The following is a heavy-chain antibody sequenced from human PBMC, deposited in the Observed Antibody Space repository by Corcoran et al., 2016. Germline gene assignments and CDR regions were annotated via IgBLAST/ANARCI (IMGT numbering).Heavy chain of an antibody. CDR2: ISYDGSQK. D-gene: IGHD3-22*01. CDR1: GFSFSSYG. CDR3: AKPHYYDPRTCMDG. Sequence: QEQLVESGGSVVQPGRSLRLSCAASGFSFSSYGMHWVRQAPGEGLEWLAVISYDGSQKYYADSVKGRFTISRDNSKNTMFLTMDSLRDEGTAVYYCAKPHYYDPRTCMDGWGRGTTVTVSS. V-gene: IGHV3-30*18. J-gene: IGHJ6*02.